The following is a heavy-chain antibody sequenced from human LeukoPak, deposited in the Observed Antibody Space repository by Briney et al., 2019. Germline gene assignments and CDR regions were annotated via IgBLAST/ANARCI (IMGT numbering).Heavy chain of an antibody. V-gene: IGHV4-34*01. CDR2: INPSGST. Sequence: NPSETLSLTCAVYGGSFSGYYWSWVRQPPGKGLELIGEINPSGSTNYNPSLKSRVTISVDTSNNQFSLMLTSVTAADTAVYYCARSYNRVILLYYWGQGTLATVSS. J-gene: IGHJ4*02. D-gene: IGHD3-10*01. CDR3: ARSYNRVILLYY. CDR1: GGSFSGYY.